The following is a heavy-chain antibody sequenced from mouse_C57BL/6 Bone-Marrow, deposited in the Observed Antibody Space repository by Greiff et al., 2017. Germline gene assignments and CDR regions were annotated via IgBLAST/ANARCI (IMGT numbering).Heavy chain of an antibody. J-gene: IGHJ2*01. D-gene: IGHD1-1*01. CDR2: IHPNSGST. Sequence: QVQLQQSGAELVKPGASVKLSCKASGYTFTSYWMHWVKQRPGQGLEWIGMIHPNSGSTNYNEKFKSKATLTVAKSSSTAYMQLSSLTSEDSAVYYCARPPSYYYGSSPYYFDYWGQGTTLTVSS. V-gene: IGHV1-64*01. CDR1: GYTFTSYW. CDR3: ARPPSYYYGSSPYYFDY.